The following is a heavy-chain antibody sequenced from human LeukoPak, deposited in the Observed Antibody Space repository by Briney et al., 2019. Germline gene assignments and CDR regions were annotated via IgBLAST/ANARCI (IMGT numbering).Heavy chain of an antibody. CDR3: ARAITLDY. CDR1: GGSISTNGYY. V-gene: IGHV4-39*07. J-gene: IGHJ4*02. CDR2: VYYSGTT. Sequence: KPSETLSLTCAVSGGSISTNGYYWGWIRQPPGKGLEWIGTVYYSGTTYNNPSLKSRVTISVDTSKNQFSLKLSSVTAADTAVYYCARAITLDYWGQGTLVTVSS.